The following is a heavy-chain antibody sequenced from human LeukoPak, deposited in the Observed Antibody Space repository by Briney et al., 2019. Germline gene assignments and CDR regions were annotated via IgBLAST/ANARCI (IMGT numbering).Heavy chain of an antibody. J-gene: IGHJ4*02. CDR2: IYYSGST. CDR3: ARIDCSGGSCYFDY. V-gene: IGHV4-31*03. CDR1: GGSISSGGYY. Sequence: SQTLSLTCTVSGGSISSGGYYWSWIRQHPGKGLEWIGYIYYSGSTYYNPSLKSRVTISVDTSKNQFSLKLSSVTAADTAVYYCARIDCSGGSCYFDYWGQGTLVTVSS. D-gene: IGHD2-15*01.